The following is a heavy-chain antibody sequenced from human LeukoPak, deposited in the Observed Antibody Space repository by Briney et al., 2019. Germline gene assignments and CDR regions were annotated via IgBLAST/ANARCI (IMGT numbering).Heavy chain of an antibody. CDR2: ISGSGGST. V-gene: IGHV3-23*01. D-gene: IGHD3-16*01. Sequence: GGSLRLSCAASGFTFSSYAMSWVRQAPGKGLEWVSAISGSGGSTYYADSVKGRSTISRDNSKNTLYLQMNSLRAEDTAVYYCANGGYYYYYMDVWGKGTTVTVSS. CDR1: GFTFSSYA. J-gene: IGHJ6*03. CDR3: ANGGYYYYYMDV.